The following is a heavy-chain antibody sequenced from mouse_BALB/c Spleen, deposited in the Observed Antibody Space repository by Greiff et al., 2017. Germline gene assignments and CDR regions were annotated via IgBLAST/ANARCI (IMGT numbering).Heavy chain of an antibody. CDR1: GYTFTDYA. J-gene: IGHJ3*01. V-gene: IGHV1-67*01. CDR2: ISTYYGNT. D-gene: IGHD1-1*01. Sequence: QVQLKQSGPELVRPGVSVKISCKGSGYTFTDYAMHWVKQSHAKSLEWIGVISTYYGNTNYNQKFKGKATMTVDKSSSTAYMELARLTSEDSAIYYCARGDYYGSSYWGQGTLVTVSA. CDR3: ARGDYYGSSY.